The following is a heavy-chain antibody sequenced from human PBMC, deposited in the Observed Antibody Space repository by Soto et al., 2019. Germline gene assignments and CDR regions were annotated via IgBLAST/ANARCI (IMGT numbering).Heavy chain of an antibody. CDR3: ARARFQVLYGKPYFDS. Sequence: QVQLQESGPGLVKPSQTLSLTCTVSGGSITTGGSYWSWIRQHPGKGLEWIGNIYHSGNTYYNPSHKRRLTISVDTSKNHFSLMVDSVTAADTAVYYCARARFQVLYGKPYFDSWGQGTLVTVSS. CDR2: IYHSGNT. V-gene: IGHV4-31*03. D-gene: IGHD2-2*02. CDR1: GGSITTGGSY. J-gene: IGHJ4*02.